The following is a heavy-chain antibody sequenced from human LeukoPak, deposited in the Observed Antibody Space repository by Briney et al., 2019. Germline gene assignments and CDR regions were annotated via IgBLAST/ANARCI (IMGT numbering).Heavy chain of an antibody. CDR3: ARASGRAFDI. CDR1: GFTFSSYS. CDR2: ISSSGSTI. D-gene: IGHD3-3*01. J-gene: IGHJ3*02. Sequence: GGSLRLSCAASGFTFSSYSMNWVRQAPGKGLEWVSYISSSGSTIYYADSVKGRFTISRDNAKNSPYLQMNSLRAEDTAVYYCARASGRAFDIWGQGTMITVSS. V-gene: IGHV3-48*04.